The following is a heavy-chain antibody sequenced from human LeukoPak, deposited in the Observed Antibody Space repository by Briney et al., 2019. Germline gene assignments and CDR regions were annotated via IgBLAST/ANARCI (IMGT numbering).Heavy chain of an antibody. Sequence: ASVKVSCKASGYTFSNFGINWVRQAPGQGLEWMGWISGNNDNPNYGQKYQGRFTLTTDSSTSTAYKELRNLRSDDTAVYYCARDGISTDDYWGQGTLLTVSS. CDR1: GYTFSNFG. CDR2: ISGNNDNP. D-gene: IGHD2-2*01. V-gene: IGHV1-18*01. J-gene: IGHJ4*02. CDR3: ARDGISTDDY.